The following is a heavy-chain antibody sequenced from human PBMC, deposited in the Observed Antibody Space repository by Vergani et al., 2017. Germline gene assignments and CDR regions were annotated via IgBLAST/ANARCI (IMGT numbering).Heavy chain of an antibody. J-gene: IGHJ4*02. CDR3: AKEGRSGITPFVAD. CDR1: GFTFSSDA. CDR2: INRGSTT. D-gene: IGHD1-14*01. V-gene: IGHV3-23*01. Sequence: EVQLLESGGGLVQPGGSLRVSCAASGFTFSSDAMSLVRQAPGKGLEWVSAINRGSTTYYADSVKGRFTISRDNSKNTVFLQMNSLRAEDTAVYYCAKEGRSGITPFVADWGQGTLVTVSS.